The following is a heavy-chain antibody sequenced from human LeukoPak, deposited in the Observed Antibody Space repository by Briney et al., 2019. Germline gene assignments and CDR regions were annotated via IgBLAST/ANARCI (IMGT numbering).Heavy chain of an antibody. CDR3: ARHGYYYDSSGYRVYYFDY. V-gene: IGHV4-59*01. CDR2: IYYSGNT. CDR1: GGSISSYY. J-gene: IGHJ4*02. Sequence: SETLSLTCTVSGGSISSYYWSWIRQPPGKGLERIGYIYYSGNTNYNPSLKSRVTLSVDTSKNQFSLKLSSVTAADTAVYYCARHGYYYDSSGYRVYYFDYWGQGTLVTVSS. D-gene: IGHD3-22*01.